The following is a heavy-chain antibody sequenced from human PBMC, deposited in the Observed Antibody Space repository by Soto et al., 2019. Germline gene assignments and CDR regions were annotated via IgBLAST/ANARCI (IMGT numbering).Heavy chain of an antibody. V-gene: IGHV4-59*12. CDR1: GGSISSNY. CDR2: VYNSGST. D-gene: IGHD5-18*01. CDR3: ARGLVDTAMVEPFDY. Sequence: SETLSLTCTVSGGSISSNYWTWIRQPPGKGLEWIGYVYNSGSTNYNPSLKSRVTISEDTSKNQFSLKLSSVTAADTAVYYCARGLVDTAMVEPFDYWGQGTLVTVSS. J-gene: IGHJ4*02.